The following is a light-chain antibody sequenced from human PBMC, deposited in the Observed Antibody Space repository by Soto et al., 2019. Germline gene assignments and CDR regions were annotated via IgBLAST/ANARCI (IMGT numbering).Light chain of an antibody. CDR1: QSVSSN. V-gene: IGKV3-11*01. CDR2: DAF. Sequence: EIVMTQSPATLSVSPVERATLSCMASQSVSSNLAWYQQKPGRAPRLLIYDAFNRAAGIPARFSGSGSGADFTLTISSLESEDFAIYYCQQRAKWPLTFGGGTKVDIK. J-gene: IGKJ4*01. CDR3: QQRAKWPLT.